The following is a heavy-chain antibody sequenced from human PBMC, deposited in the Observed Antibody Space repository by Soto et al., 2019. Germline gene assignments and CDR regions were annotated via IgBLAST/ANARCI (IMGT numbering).Heavy chain of an antibody. CDR3: ARALRAPNSGSYPFDY. CDR1: GGSISSGDYY. V-gene: IGHV4-30-4*01. Sequence: SETLSLTCTVSGGSISSGDYYWSWIRQPPGKGLEWIGYIYYSGSTYYNPSLKSRVTISVDTSKNQFSLKLSSVTAADTAVYYCARALRAPNSGSYPFDYWGQGTLVTVSS. CDR2: IYYSGST. D-gene: IGHD1-26*01. J-gene: IGHJ4*02.